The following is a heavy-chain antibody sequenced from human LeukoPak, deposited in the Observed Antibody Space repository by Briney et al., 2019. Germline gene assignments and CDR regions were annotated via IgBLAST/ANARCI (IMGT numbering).Heavy chain of an antibody. CDR1: GVSVNGWY. Sequence: SDTLSLTCTVSGVSVNGWYWNWIRQPPGRGLEWIGYIYRNDNTNYNPSLERRCTMSGNTCKYEFSLRLSSVSAVQTAVYYCARQAYYSESGSWTGFDYWGQGTLVPVSS. J-gene: IGHJ4*02. D-gene: IGHD3-10*01. CDR2: IYRNDNT. CDR3: ARQAYYSESGSWTGFDY. V-gene: IGHV4-59*08.